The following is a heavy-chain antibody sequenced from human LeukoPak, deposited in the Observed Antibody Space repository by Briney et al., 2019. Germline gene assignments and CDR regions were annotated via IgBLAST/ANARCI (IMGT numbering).Heavy chain of an antibody. D-gene: IGHD6-19*01. CDR1: GGSISSYY. Sequence: PSETLSLTCTVSGGSISSYYWNWIRQPPGKGLEWIGYICYSGSTNYNPSLKSRVTISVDTSKNQFSLKLSSVTAADTAVYFCARQLRGEAVAGHLQPFDYWGQGTLVTVSS. V-gene: IGHV4-59*08. CDR2: ICYSGST. J-gene: IGHJ4*02. CDR3: ARQLRGEAVAGHLQPFDY.